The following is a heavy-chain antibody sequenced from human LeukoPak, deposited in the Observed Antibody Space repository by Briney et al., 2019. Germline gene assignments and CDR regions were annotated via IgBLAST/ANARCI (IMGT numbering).Heavy chain of an antibody. CDR2: ISSSSSYI. CDR3: ARQRFRMITFGGVIVENWFDP. J-gene: IGHJ5*02. D-gene: IGHD3-16*02. CDR1: GFTFSSYS. Sequence: PGGSLRLSCAASGFTFSSYSMNWVRQAPGKGLEWVSSISSSSSYIYYADSVKGRFTISRDNAKNSLYLQINSLRAEDTAVYYCARQRFRMITFGGVIVENWFDPWGQGTLVTVSS. V-gene: IGHV3-21*01.